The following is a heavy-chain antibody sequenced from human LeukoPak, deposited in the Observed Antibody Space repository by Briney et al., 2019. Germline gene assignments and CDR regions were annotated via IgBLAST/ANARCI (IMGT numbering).Heavy chain of an antibody. CDR3: AKYYDSSGYLDAFDI. CDR2: ISGSGGST. CDR1: GFTFSSYA. D-gene: IGHD3-22*01. Sequence: PGGSLRLSCAASGFTFSSYAMSWVRHAPGKGLEWVSAISGSGGSTYYADSVKGRFTISRDNSKNTLYLQMNSLRAEETAVYYCAKYYDSSGYLDAFDIWGQGTMVTVSS. V-gene: IGHV3-23*01. J-gene: IGHJ3*02.